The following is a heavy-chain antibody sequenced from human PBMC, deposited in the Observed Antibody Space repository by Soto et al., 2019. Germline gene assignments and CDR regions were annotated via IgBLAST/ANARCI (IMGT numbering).Heavy chain of an antibody. CDR2: IIPIVETP. V-gene: IGHV1-69*13. CDR1: GGTFNSYD. D-gene: IGHD3-22*01. J-gene: IGHJ5*02. Sequence: SVKVSCKASGGTFNSYDINWVRQAPGQGLEWMGGIIPIVETPKYAQKFQGRVTITADESTNTVYMELSSLRSEDTAMYYCARLSRPNYYDTSGFFKDNWFDPWGQGTLVTV. CDR3: ARLSRPNYYDTSGFFKDNWFDP.